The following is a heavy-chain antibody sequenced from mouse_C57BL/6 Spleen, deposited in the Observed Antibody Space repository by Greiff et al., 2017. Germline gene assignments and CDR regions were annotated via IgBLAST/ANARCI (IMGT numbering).Heavy chain of an antibody. CDR3: TRVYYGSSPFAY. CDR2: IDPETGGT. J-gene: IGHJ3*01. CDR1: GYTFSDYE. Sequence: QVQLKESGAELVRPGASVTLSCKASGYTFSDYEMHWVKQTPVHGLEWIGAIDPETGGTAYNQKFKGKAILTADKSSSTAYMELRSRTAEDAAVDYCTRVYYGSSPFAYWGQGTLVTVSA. D-gene: IGHD1-1*01. V-gene: IGHV1-15*01.